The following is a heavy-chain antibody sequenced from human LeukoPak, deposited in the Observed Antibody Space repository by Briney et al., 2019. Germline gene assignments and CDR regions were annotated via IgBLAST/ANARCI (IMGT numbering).Heavy chain of an antibody. Sequence: GRSLRLSCAASGFTFSSYAMHWVRQAPGKGLEWVAVISYDGSNKYYADSVKGRFTISRDNAKNSLYLQMNSLRAEDTAVYYCARGQDSSGWYLYYFDYWGQGTLVTVSS. V-gene: IGHV3-30-3*01. D-gene: IGHD6-19*01. J-gene: IGHJ4*02. CDR1: GFTFSSYA. CDR3: ARGQDSSGWYLYYFDY. CDR2: ISYDGSNK.